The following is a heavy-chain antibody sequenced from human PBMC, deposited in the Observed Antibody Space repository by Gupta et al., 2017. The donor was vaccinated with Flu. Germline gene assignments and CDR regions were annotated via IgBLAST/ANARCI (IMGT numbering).Heavy chain of an antibody. J-gene: IGHJ4*02. Sequence: EMQLVESGGALVQPGGSLRLSCAASRFPFTTYEMNWVRQAPGKGLEWVAYISPTGDTIYYADSVKGRFTISRDNARHTLFLQMNSLRAEDTAVYYCAAGGSCDFWGQGTRVTVSS. D-gene: IGHD2-15*01. V-gene: IGHV3-48*03. CDR2: ISPTGDTI. CDR3: AAGGSCDF. CDR1: RFPFTTYE.